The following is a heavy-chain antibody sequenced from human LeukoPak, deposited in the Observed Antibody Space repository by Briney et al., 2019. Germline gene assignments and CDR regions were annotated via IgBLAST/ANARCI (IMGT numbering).Heavy chain of an antibody. J-gene: IGHJ4*01. CDR2: ISSTGGTA. D-gene: IGHD3-10*01. Sequence: PGGSLRLSCAASGFTFSSYAMTWVRQAPGKGLKWVTAISSTGGTAYYADSVKGRFTISRDNAKNSLYLQMNSLRAEDTAVYYCTKLARAPRDFDYWGQGTLVTVSS. CDR3: TKLARAPRDFDY. CDR1: GFTFSSYA. V-gene: IGHV3-23*01.